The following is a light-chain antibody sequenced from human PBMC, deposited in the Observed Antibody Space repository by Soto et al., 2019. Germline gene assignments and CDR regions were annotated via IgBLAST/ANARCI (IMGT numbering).Light chain of an antibody. Sequence: CLATEGRAPLSCRATLRLSSSYFAWYQQKPGQAPRLLIYGASSRAAGIPDRFTGSRSGTEFSRTISRPEPQDLAVYFCQQHRPFPQGTKVDIK. CDR3: QQHRP. CDR1: LRLSSSY. V-gene: IGKV3-20*01. CDR2: GAS. J-gene: IGKJ1*01.